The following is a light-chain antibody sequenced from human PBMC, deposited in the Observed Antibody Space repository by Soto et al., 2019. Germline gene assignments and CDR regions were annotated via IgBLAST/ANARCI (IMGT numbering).Light chain of an antibody. Sequence: DIQMTQSPSSLSSSVGDRVTITCRASQNIDSYLNWYQQKPGKAPKSLIYAASTLQSGVPSRFSGSGSGTEFTLTITSLQPEDFATYYCQQLNSFPIPFGQGRRLEIK. J-gene: IGKJ5*01. CDR1: QNIDSY. CDR3: QQLNSFPIP. V-gene: IGKV1-9*01. CDR2: AAS.